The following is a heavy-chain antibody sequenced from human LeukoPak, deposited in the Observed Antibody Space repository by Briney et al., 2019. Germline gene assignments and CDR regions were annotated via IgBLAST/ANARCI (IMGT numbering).Heavy chain of an antibody. J-gene: IGHJ4*02. Sequence: ASVKVSCKTSGYTFTSYAMNWVRQAPGQGLEWMGWINTNTVNPTYXXGFTGXFVFSLDTSVSTAYLQISSLKAEDTAVYYCAXGRGVRGSYYFDYWGQGTLVTVSS. CDR3: AXGRGVRGSYYFDY. V-gene: IGHV7-4-1*02. CDR1: GYTFTSYA. CDR2: INTNTVNP. D-gene: IGHD3-10*01.